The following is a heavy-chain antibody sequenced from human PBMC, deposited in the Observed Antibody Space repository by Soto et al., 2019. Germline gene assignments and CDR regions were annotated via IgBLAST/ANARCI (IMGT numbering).Heavy chain of an antibody. V-gene: IGHV3-21*01. CDR1: GFTVSTYT. J-gene: IGHJ4*02. D-gene: IGHD1-26*01. CDR2: INGRGNYI. Sequence: GSLILACSSSGFTVSTYTMNWVRQAPGKGLEWVSSINGRGNYIYYAESVKGRFTISRDNAKNSLYLQMDRLRAEDTALYYCVREDGKVGTNSAFDYWGLGALVTVYS. CDR3: VREDGKVGTNSAFDY.